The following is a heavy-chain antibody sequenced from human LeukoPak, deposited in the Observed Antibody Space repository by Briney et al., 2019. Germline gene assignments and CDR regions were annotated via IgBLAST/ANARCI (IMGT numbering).Heavy chain of an antibody. D-gene: IGHD1-26*01. CDR2: SYSGGNA. CDR1: GASTSAYY. Sequence: SETLSLTCTVSGASTSAYYWSWIRQLPGKGLEWIGYSYSGGNANYNPSLKSRVTISIDTSANQFSLRLTSVTAADTAIYFCAHSKRGGGYYINAFAVWGQGALVTISS. J-gene: IGHJ3*01. CDR3: AHSKRGGGYYINAFAV. V-gene: IGHV4-59*01.